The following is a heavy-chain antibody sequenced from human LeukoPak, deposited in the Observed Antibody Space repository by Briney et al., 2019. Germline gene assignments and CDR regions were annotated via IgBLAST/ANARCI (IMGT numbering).Heavy chain of an antibody. J-gene: IGHJ3*02. D-gene: IGHD4-23*01. Sequence: PSETLSLTCTVSGGSISSYYWSWIRQPPGKGLEWIGYIYYSGSTNYNPSLKSRVTISVDTSKNQFSLKLSSVTAADTAVYYCANTVVTREFLGAFDIWGQGTMVTVSS. CDR1: GGSISSYY. CDR2: IYYSGST. V-gene: IGHV4-59*01. CDR3: ANTVVTREFLGAFDI.